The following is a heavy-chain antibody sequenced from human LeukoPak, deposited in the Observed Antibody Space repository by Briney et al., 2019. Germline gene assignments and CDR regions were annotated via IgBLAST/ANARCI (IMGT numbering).Heavy chain of an antibody. J-gene: IGHJ4*02. CDR3: ARYVVYGSGKYYFDY. CDR1: GGSVSSTTYY. D-gene: IGHD3-10*01. Sequence: SETLSLACTVSGGSVSSTTYYWSWIRQPPGKGLEWIASINYSGSTYYNPSLKSRVTISVDTSENQFSLKLSSVTAADTAVYYCARYVVYGSGKYYFDYWGQGTLVTVSS. CDR2: INYSGST. V-gene: IGHV4-39*01.